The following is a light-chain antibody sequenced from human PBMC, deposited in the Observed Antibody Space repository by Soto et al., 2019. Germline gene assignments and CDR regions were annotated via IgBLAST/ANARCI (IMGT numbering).Light chain of an antibody. CDR2: GTS. V-gene: IGKV3-15*01. CDR1: QPLNNN. J-gene: IGKJ5*01. CDR3: QQYEKWPPSIT. Sequence: EIVVTQSPAILSVSPGDRATLSCRAGQPLNNNVAWYQHKPGQAPRLLIYGTSTRATGISARFSGGGSGTEFTLTISSLQSEDFAVYYCQQYEKWPPSITFGQGTRLEIK.